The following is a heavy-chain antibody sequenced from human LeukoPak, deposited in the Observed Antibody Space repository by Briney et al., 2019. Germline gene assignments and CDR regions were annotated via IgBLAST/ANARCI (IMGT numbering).Heavy chain of an antibody. Sequence: ASVKVSCKASGYTFTSFYMQWVRQAPGPGLEWMGIINPSGGSTNYAQKFQGRVSMTRDTSTSTVYMELSSLRSEDTAMYWCARGYYDSSGYDPGLGYWGQGTLVTVSS. D-gene: IGHD3-22*01. V-gene: IGHV1-46*01. CDR3: ARGYYDSSGYDPGLGY. CDR1: GYTFTSFY. CDR2: INPSGGST. J-gene: IGHJ4*02.